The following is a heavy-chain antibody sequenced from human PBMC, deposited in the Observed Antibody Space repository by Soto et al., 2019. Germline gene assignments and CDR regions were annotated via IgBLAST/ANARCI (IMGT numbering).Heavy chain of an antibody. V-gene: IGHV1-18*01. Sequence: QVQLVQSGAEVKKPGASVKVSCKASGYTFTSYGVNWVRQAPGQGLEWMGWIRSYNNSTNYAQKLQGRVTMTTDTASNTAYMQLSSLRSDDEAVYYCGRQGNGDAYWGHGTLVTVS. CDR3: GRQGNGDAY. J-gene: IGHJ4*01. CDR1: GYTFTSYG. D-gene: IGHD2-8*01. CDR2: IRSYNNST.